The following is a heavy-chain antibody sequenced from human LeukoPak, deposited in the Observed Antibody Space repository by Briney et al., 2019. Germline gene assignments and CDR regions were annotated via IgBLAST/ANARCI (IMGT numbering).Heavy chain of an antibody. D-gene: IGHD3-10*01. CDR3: ARAWRRGLGSYGY. CDR1: GYTFTSYD. J-gene: IGHJ4*02. CDR2: MNPNSGNT. Sequence: GAPVKVSCKASGYTFTSYDINRVRQATGQGLEWMGWMNPNSGNTGYAQKFQGRVTMTRNTSISTAYMELSSLRSEDTAVYYCARAWRRGLGSYGYWGQGTLVTVSS. V-gene: IGHV1-8*01.